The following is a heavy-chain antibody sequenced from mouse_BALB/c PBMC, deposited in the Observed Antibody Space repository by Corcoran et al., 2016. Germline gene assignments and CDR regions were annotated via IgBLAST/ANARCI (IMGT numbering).Heavy chain of an antibody. CDR2: ISYDGSN. Sequence: DVQLQESGPGLVKPSQSLSLTCSVTGYSITSGYYWNWIRQFPGNKLEWMGYISYDGSNNYNPSLKNRISITRDTSKNQCFLKLKSVTTEDTATYYCARERWDYFDYGGQGTTLTVSA. V-gene: IGHV3-6*02. D-gene: IGHD4-1*01. CDR3: ARERWDYFDY. CDR1: GYSITSGYY. J-gene: IGHJ2*01.